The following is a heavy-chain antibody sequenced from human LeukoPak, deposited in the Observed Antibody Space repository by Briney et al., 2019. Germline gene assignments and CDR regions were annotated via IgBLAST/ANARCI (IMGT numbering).Heavy chain of an antibody. J-gene: IGHJ4*02. CDR1: GFTFSSYW. CDR2: IKQDGSEK. V-gene: IGHV3-7*01. CDR3: ATNIVVVVAANGKADY. D-gene: IGHD2-15*01. Sequence: PGGSLRLSCAASGFTFSSYWMSWVRQAPGKGLEWVANIKQDGSEKYYVDSVEGRFTISRDNAKNSLYLQMNSLRAEDTAVYYCATNIVVVVAANGKADYWGQGTLVTVSS.